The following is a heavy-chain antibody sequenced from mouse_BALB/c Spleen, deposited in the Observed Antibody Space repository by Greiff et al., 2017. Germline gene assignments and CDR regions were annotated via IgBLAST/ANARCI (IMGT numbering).Heavy chain of an antibody. Sequence: EVQGVESGGGLVKPGGSLKLSCAASGFTFSSYAMSWVRQTPEKRLEWVATISSGGSYTYYPDSVKGRFTISRDNAKNTLYLQMSSLRSEDTAMYYCARLPHYYGSSYYFDYWGQGTTLTVSS. V-gene: IGHV5-9-3*01. J-gene: IGHJ2*01. CDR1: GFTFSSYA. CDR3: ARLPHYYGSSYYFDY. CDR2: ISSGGSYT. D-gene: IGHD1-1*01.